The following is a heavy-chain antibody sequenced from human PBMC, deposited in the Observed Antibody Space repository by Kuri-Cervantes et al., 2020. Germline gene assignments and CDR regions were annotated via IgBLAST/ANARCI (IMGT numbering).Heavy chain of an antibody. J-gene: IGHJ5*02. D-gene: IGHD3-10*01. Sequence: SETLSLTCTVSGGSDSSASHNWSWLRQSPGKGLEWIGYIFNSGTTNYNPSLKSRVTISVDTSKNQFSLKLSSVTAADTAVYYCARGSGSSYNVWFDPWGQGTRVTVSS. CDR2: IFNSGTT. CDR3: ARGSGSSYNVWFDP. CDR1: GGSDSSASHN. V-gene: IGHV4-61*01.